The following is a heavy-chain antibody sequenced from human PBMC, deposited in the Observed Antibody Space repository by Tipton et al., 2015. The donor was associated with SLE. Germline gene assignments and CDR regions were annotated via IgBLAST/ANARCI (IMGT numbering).Heavy chain of an antibody. J-gene: IGHJ3*02. V-gene: IGHV4-39*01. CDR3: ARQTAGSSSGWFDWDAFDI. Sequence: TLSLTCTVSGGSISSSSYYWGWIRQPPGKGLEWIGSIYYSGSTYYNPSLKSRVTISVDTSKNQFSLKLSSVTAADTAVYYCARQTAGSSSGWFDWDAFDIWCQGTMVTVSS. D-gene: IGHD6-19*01. CDR1: GGSISSSSYY. CDR2: IYYSGST.